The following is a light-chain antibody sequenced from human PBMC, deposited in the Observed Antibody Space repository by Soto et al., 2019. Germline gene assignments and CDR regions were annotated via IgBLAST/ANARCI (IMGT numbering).Light chain of an antibody. V-gene: IGKV3-20*01. CDR1: QSVGCD. CDR3: QQYGSSPPLT. J-gene: IGKJ4*01. Sequence: AQSPGTLSVSQGESATLSWWASQSVGCDLAGHQQKPGQAPRLLIDGAAVKATGCPDMFSGRGSGTDCTLTISRLDPEGLAGYLCQQYGSSPPLTVGGGTKGDIK. CDR2: GAA.